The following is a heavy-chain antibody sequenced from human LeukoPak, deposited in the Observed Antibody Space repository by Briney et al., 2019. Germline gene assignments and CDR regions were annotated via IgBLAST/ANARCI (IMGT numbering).Heavy chain of an antibody. CDR1: GYNFNAYW. Sequence: GESLKISCKGSGYNFNAYWIAWGRQMPGKRLEWMGIIYPDDSDTRYSPSFQGQVTISADKSASIAYLQWSSLKASDTAMYYCARLLSGGLTGVDYWGQGTLVTVSS. V-gene: IGHV5-51*01. D-gene: IGHD2-8*02. CDR3: ARLLSGGLTGVDY. J-gene: IGHJ4*02. CDR2: IYPDDSDT.